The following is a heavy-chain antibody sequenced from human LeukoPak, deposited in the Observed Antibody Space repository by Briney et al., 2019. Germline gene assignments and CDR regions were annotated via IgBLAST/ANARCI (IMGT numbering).Heavy chain of an antibody. D-gene: IGHD3-3*01. CDR2: IIPIFGTA. CDR3: VRDTGDFWSGYGRLIRYYYYYGMDV. V-gene: IGHV1-69*01. Sequence: SVKVSCKASGGTFISYAISWVRQAPGQGLEWMGGIIPIFGTANYAQKFQGRVTITADESTSTAYMELSSLRSEDTAVYYCVRDTGDFWSGYGRLIRYYYYYGMDVWGQGTTVTVSS. J-gene: IGHJ6*02. CDR1: GGTFISYA.